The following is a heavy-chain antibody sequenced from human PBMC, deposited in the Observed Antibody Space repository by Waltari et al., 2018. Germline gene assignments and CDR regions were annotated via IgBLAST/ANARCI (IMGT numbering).Heavy chain of an antibody. CDR2: IIPIFGTA. J-gene: IGHJ3*02. V-gene: IGHV1-69*14. CDR3: ARDGRGILYSGWYLNAFDI. CDR1: GGTFSSYA. D-gene: IGHD6-19*01. Sequence: QVQLVQSGAEVKKPGSSVKVSCKASGGTFSSYAISWVRQAPGQGLEWMGGIIPIFGTANYEQKFQGRVTITADKSTSTAYMELSSLRSEDTAVYYCARDGRGILYSGWYLNAFDIWGQGTMVTVSS.